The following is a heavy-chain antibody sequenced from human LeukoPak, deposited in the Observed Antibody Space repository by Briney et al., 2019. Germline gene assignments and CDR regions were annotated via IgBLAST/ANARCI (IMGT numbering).Heavy chain of an antibody. D-gene: IGHD3-10*01. J-gene: IGHJ4*02. Sequence: SETLSLTCTVSGGSISSGSYYWSWIRQPAGKGLEWIGRIYTSGSTNYNPSLKSRVTISVDTSKNQFSLKLSSVTAADTAVYYCARERDYYGSGSLDNFGYWGQGTLVTVSS. CDR1: GGSISSGSYY. V-gene: IGHV4-61*02. CDR3: ARERDYYGSGSLDNFGY. CDR2: IYTSGST.